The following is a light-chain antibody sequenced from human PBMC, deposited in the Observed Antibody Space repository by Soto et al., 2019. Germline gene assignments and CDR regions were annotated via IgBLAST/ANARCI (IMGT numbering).Light chain of an antibody. V-gene: IGKV3-11*01. CDR3: QHRTSRYT. J-gene: IGKJ2*01. CDR1: QSVNSY. CDR2: DTF. Sequence: EIVLTQSPATLSLSPGERATLSCTASQSVNSYLAWYQHRPGQAPRLLIYDTFNRATGVPARFSGSGSGTDFPLTISSLEPEDFAVYYCQHRTSRYTFGQGTKVVTK.